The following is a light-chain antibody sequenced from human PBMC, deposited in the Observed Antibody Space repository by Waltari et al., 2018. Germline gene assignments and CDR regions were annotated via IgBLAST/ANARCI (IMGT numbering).Light chain of an antibody. Sequence: QSALTQPPSMSGSPDHSRTISAPGTSCDLGSANSVSWYQQSRGTAPKRISYAVTNRPSGVPDRFSAAKSGNTASLTISGLQAEDEADYYCSSGTIDSTLVFGTGTKLTVL. V-gene: IGLV2-18*02. CDR1: SCDLGSANS. J-gene: IGLJ2*01. CDR2: AVT. CDR3: SSGTIDSTLV.